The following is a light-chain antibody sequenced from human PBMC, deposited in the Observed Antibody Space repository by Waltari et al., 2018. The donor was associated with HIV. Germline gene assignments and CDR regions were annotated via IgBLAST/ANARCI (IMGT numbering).Light chain of an antibody. Sequence: SYELTQPPSVSVSPGQTAIITCSGDNLGDNYACWYQQKPGQSPVLVIYRDDKRPSGIRERVTGYNSGSAATLTISWIQPRYEAEYHCLAWDSNTAYVGFAEGTKLTVL. J-gene: IGLJ2*01. CDR2: RDD. CDR1: NLGDNY. V-gene: IGLV3-1*01. CDR3: LAWDSNTAYVG.